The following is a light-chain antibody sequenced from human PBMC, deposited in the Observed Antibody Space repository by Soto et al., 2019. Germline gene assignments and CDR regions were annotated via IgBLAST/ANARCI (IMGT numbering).Light chain of an antibody. V-gene: IGLV1-44*01. CDR1: SSNIGNKF. J-gene: IGLJ3*02. Sequence: QSVLIQPASASGTPGQGVTISCSGDSSNIGNKFVTWFQQFPGTAPKLLIYNNYQRPSGVPDRFSASNSGTSASLAIGGVQSEDAATYYCATWDDSLQGWVFGGGTKLTVL. CDR3: ATWDDSLQGWV. CDR2: NNY.